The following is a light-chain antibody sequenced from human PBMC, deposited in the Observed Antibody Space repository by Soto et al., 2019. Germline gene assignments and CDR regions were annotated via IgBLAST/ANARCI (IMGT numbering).Light chain of an antibody. Sequence: PVLTQSPSASASLGASVKLPCTLSSGHSSYAIAWHQQQPEKGPRYLMKLNSDGSHSKGDGIPDRFSGSSSGAERYLTISSLQSEDEADYYCQTWGTGIQVFGGGTKLTVL. V-gene: IGLV4-69*01. J-gene: IGLJ3*02. CDR2: LNSDGSH. CDR1: SGHSSYA. CDR3: QTWGTGIQV.